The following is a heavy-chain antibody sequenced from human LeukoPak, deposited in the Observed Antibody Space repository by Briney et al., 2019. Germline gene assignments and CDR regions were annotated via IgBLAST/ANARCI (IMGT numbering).Heavy chain of an antibody. D-gene: IGHD3-10*01. CDR2: INHSRGT. J-gene: IGHJ4*02. CDR3: ATDRYYGSGSYYKFDY. Sequence: PSETLSLTCGVSGASFSGYYWRWIRQPPGKGLEWIGEINHSRGTNYYMSLKSRVTISVDPSKKQFSLKLRSVTADDTAVYYCATDRYYGSGSYYKFDYWGQGILVTVSS. V-gene: IGHV4-34*01. CDR1: GASFSGYY.